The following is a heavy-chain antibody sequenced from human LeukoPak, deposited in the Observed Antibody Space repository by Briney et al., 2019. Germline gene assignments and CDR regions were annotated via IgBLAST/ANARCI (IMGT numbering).Heavy chain of an antibody. CDR3: AKDISYYENAFDI. CDR2: ISDDGSNK. V-gene: IGHV3-30*04. D-gene: IGHD1-26*01. CDR1: GFTFSSYA. J-gene: IGHJ3*02. Sequence: GRSLRLSCAASGFTFSSYAMHWVRQAPGKGLEWVAIISDDGSNKYYADSVKGRFTISRDKSKNTLYLQMSSLRAEDTAVYYCAKDISYYENAFDIWGQGTMVTASS.